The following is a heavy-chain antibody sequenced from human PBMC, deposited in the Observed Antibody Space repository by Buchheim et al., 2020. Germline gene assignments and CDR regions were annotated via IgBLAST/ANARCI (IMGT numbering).Heavy chain of an antibody. CDR3: AKDQEVTYYDFWSGYLSHNWFDP. V-gene: IGHV3-7*03. CDR2: IKQDGTEK. D-gene: IGHD3-3*01. Sequence: QLVESGGGLVQPGGSLRLSCAASGFTFSRYWMTWVRQAPGKGLEWVANIKQDGTEKYYVDSVKGRFTISRDNAKNSLYLQMNSLRAEDTAVYYCAKDQEVTYYDFWSGYLSHNWFDPWGQGTL. CDR1: GFTFSRYW. J-gene: IGHJ5*02.